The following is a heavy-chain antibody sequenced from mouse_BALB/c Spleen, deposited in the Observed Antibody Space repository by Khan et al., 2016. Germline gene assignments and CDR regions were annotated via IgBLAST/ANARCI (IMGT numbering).Heavy chain of an antibody. CDR2: IDPFNGGT. V-gene: IGHV1S135*01. J-gene: IGHJ4*01. Sequence: IQLVQSGPELMKPGASVKISCKASGYSFTSYYMHWVKQSHGKSLELIGYIDPFNGGTSYNQKFKGKATLTVDKSSSTDYMHLSSLTSEDSAVXYSAASTQSFYAMGYWGPGTTVTVSS. CDR3: AASTQSFYAMGY. CDR1: GYSFTSYY.